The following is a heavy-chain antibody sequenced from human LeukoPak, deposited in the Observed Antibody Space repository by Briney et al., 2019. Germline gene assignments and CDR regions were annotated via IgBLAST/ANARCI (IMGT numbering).Heavy chain of an antibody. J-gene: IGHJ6*02. CDR3: AKDLFDWRHIYYYGMDV. Sequence: GGSLRLSCAASGFTFWDYDMHWVRQAPGRGLEWVSAIGIGDDTHYPDSVKGRFTISRENAKNSLYLQMSSLRDGDTAMYYCAKDLFDWRHIYYYGMDVWGQGTTVTVSS. CDR2: IGIGDDT. V-gene: IGHV3-13*01. CDR1: GFTFWDYD. D-gene: IGHD3-9*01.